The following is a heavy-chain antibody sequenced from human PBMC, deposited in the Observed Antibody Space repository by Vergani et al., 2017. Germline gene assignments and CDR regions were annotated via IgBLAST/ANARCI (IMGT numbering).Heavy chain of an antibody. Sequence: QVQLVASGGGLVRPGGSLRLSCAASGFIFSDYYMTWIRQTPGKGLEWLAHIRDGGETKMYAESLKGRFTVSRDNTKNLLILQMKTLKVDDTATYYCGGKREPESLMDKPFDIWGQGTLVTVSS. V-gene: IGHV3-11*01. CDR1: GFIFSDYY. CDR2: IRDGGETK. CDR3: GGKREPESLMDKPFDI. J-gene: IGHJ5*02. D-gene: IGHD2/OR15-2a*01.